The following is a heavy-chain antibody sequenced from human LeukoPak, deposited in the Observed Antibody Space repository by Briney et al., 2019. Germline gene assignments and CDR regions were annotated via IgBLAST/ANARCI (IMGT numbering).Heavy chain of an antibody. J-gene: IGHJ4*02. Sequence: GGSLRLSCAASGFTFSSYGMHWVRQAPGKGLEWVAVISYDGSNKYYADSVKGRFTISRDNSKNTLYLQMNSLRAEDTAVYYCAQETRSGTWIQLWQHFDYWGQGTLVTVSS. CDR3: AQETRSGTWIQLWQHFDY. D-gene: IGHD5-18*01. CDR1: GFTFSSYG. CDR2: ISYDGSNK. V-gene: IGHV3-30*18.